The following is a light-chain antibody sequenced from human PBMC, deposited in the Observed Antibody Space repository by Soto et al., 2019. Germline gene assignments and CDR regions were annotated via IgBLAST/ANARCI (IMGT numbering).Light chain of an antibody. CDR3: QQSYSTPWT. CDR1: QSISSY. CDR2: AAS. Sequence: DIQMTQSPSSLSASVGDRVTITCRASQSISSYLNWSQQKPGKAPKLLIYAASSLQSGVPSRFSGSGSGTDFTLTISSLHPEDFATYYCQQSYSTPWTFGQGTKVEIK. V-gene: IGKV1-39*01. J-gene: IGKJ1*01.